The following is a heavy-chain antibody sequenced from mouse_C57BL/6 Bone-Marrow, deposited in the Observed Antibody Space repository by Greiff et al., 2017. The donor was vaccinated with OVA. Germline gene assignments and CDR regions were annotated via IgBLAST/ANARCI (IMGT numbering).Heavy chain of an antibody. D-gene: IGHD1-1*01. CDR2: IYPGSGST. CDR3: ARFPYYGSSYLYFDY. V-gene: IGHV1-55*01. CDR1: GYTFTSYW. Sequence: QVQLQQPGAELVKPGASVEMSCKASGYTFTSYWITWVKQRPGQGLEWIGDIYPGSGSTNYNEKFKSKATLTVDTSSSTAYMQLSSLTSEDSAVYYCARFPYYGSSYLYFDYWGQGTTLTVSS. J-gene: IGHJ2*01.